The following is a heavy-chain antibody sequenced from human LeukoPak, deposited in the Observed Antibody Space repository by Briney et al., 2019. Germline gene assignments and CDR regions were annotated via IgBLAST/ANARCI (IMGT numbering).Heavy chain of an antibody. CDR3: ARGLELSRSWFDP. CDR2: IIPIFGTA. Sequence: ASVKVSCKASGGTFSSYAISWVRQAPGQGLEWMGGIIPIFGTADYAQKFQGRVTITADESTSTAYMELSSLRSEDTAVYYCARGLELSRSWFDPWGQGTLVTVSS. J-gene: IGHJ5*02. CDR1: GGTFSSYA. V-gene: IGHV1-69*01. D-gene: IGHD1-7*01.